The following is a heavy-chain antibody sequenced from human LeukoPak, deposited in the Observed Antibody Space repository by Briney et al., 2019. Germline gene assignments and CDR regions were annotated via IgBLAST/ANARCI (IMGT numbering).Heavy chain of an antibody. D-gene: IGHD3-10*01. V-gene: IGHV4-38-2*01. CDR1: GYSISSGYY. J-gene: IGHJ5*01. CDR3: ARNMATVVRVDS. CDR2: IYHSGIT. Sequence: PETLSLTCAVSGYSISSGYYWGWIRQPPGRGLEWIGSIYHSGITYFKPSLRSRVTISIDTSKNQLSLKVNSVTAADTAVYYCARNMATVVRVDSWGQGTLVVVST.